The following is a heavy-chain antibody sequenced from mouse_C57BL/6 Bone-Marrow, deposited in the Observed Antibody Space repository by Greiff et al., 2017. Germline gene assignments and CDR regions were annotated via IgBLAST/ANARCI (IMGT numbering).Heavy chain of an antibody. D-gene: IGHD2-5*01. CDR3: ARSGYSTYYAMDY. CDR1: GYSFTGYY. CDR2: INPSTGGT. J-gene: IGHJ4*01. Sequence: EVKLMESGPELVKPGASVKISCKASGYSFTGYYMNWVKQSPEKSLEWIGEINPSTGGTTYNQKFKAKATLTVDKSSSTAYMQLKSLTSEDSAVYYCARSGYSTYYAMDYWGQGTSVTVSS. V-gene: IGHV1-42*01.